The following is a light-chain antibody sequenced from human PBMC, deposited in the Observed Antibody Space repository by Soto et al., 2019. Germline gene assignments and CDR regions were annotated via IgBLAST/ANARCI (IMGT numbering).Light chain of an antibody. CDR1: QIVSSY. CDR3: QQRTNWSSVT. Sequence: EIVLTQSPANLSLYPGDRATLSCRASQIVSSYLAWYQQKPGQAPRLLIYDASNRATGIPARFSGSGSGTDFSLTISSLEPEDFAVYYCQQRTNWSSVTFGGGTKVDIK. J-gene: IGKJ4*01. V-gene: IGKV3-11*01. CDR2: DAS.